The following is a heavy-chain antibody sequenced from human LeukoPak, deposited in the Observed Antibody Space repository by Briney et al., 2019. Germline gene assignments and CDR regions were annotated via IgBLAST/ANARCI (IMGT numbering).Heavy chain of an antibody. CDR1: GFTVSSNY. V-gene: IGHV3-74*01. CDR2: IKTDGSDR. CDR3: IRDFLTVTTNDY. J-gene: IGHJ4*02. D-gene: IGHD4-11*01. Sequence: GGSLRLSCAASGFTVSSNYMSWVRQAPGKGLVWVSGIKTDGSDRRYADFVAGRFTISRDNAKNTLFLQMNSLRAEDTAVYYCIRDFLTVTTNDYWGQGTLVTVSS.